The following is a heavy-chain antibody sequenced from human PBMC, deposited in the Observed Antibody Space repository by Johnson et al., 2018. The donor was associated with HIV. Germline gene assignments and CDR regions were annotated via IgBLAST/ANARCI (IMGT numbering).Heavy chain of an antibody. Sequence: QVQLVESGGGVVRPGGSLRLSCATSGFTFSSYWMSWVRQAPGKGLEWVAVISFDGTNKHYGDSVRGRFTISRDNSKNTLSLQMNSLTTEDTAIYYCARTAMTPVTSSPDAFDIWGQGTMVTVSS. CDR2: ISFDGTNK. CDR3: ARTAMTPVTSSPDAFDI. D-gene: IGHD4-17*01. CDR1: GFTFSSYW. V-gene: IGHV3-30*03. J-gene: IGHJ3*02.